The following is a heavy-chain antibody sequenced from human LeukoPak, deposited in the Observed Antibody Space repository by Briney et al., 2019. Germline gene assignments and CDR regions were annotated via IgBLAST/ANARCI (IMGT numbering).Heavy chain of an antibody. CDR3: ARGAQPLNIAAREYYYYYMDV. CDR2: FDPEDGET. Sequence: ASVKVSCKVSGYTLTELSMHWVRQAPGKGLEWMGGFDPEDGETIYAQKFQGRVTMTRDTSISTAYMELSRLRSDDTAVYYCARGAQPLNIAAREYYYYYMDVWGKGITVTVSS. CDR1: GYTLTELS. J-gene: IGHJ6*03. V-gene: IGHV1-24*01. D-gene: IGHD6-6*01.